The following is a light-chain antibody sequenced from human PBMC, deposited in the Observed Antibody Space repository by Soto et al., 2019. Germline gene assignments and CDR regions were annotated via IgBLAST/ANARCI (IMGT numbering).Light chain of an antibody. J-gene: IGKJ2*01. V-gene: IGKV4-1*01. Sequence: DIVMTQSPDSLAVSLGERATINCKSSQSVLFTSNNRNYMGWYQQKPGQSPALIIYWASTRESGVPDRFSGSGSGTTFTLSRNNVQAEYVAVYYCQQFYNVPQIVGQGTKLEI. CDR1: QSVLFTSNNRNY. CDR2: WAS. CDR3: QQFYNVPQI.